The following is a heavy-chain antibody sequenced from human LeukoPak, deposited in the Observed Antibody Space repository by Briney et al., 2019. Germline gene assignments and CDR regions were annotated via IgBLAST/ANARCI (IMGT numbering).Heavy chain of an antibody. CDR1: GGSVSSGSYY. CDR2: IYYSGST. V-gene: IGHV4-61*01. CDR3: ARDQEGFDY. J-gene: IGHJ4*02. Sequence: PSETLSLTCTVSGGSVSSGSYYWSWIRQPPGKGLEWIGFIYYSGSTTYNPSLKSRVTISVDTSKNQFSLKLSSVTAADTAVYYCARDQEGFDYWGQGTLVTVSS.